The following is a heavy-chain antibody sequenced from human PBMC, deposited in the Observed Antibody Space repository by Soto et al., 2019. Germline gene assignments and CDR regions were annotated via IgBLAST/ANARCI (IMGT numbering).Heavy chain of an antibody. CDR2: IYYSGST. V-gene: IGHV4-39*07. CDR1: CGSISSSSYY. D-gene: IGHD4-17*01. Sequence: SETLSLTCTVSCGSISSSSYYWGWIRQPPGKGLEWIGSIYYSGSTYYNPSLKSRVTISVDTSKNQFSLKLSSVTAADTAVYYCARAGVEGYGDVYFDYWGQGTLVTVSS. J-gene: IGHJ4*02. CDR3: ARAGVEGYGDVYFDY.